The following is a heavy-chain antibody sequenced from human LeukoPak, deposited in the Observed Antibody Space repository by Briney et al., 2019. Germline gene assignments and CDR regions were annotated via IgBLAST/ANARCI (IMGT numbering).Heavy chain of an antibody. CDR3: ATYKNWVAGDV. J-gene: IGHJ6*02. V-gene: IGHV3-7*01. CDR1: EFTFSDYW. CDR2: TKEDGSEK. D-gene: IGHD7-27*01. Sequence: QTGGSLRLSCAASEFTFSDYWMSWVRQAPGKGPEWVANTKEDGSEKQYVDSVKGRFTVSRDNAKNSLFLQMNSLRLEDTAVYYCATYKNWVAGDVWGQGTTVSVSS.